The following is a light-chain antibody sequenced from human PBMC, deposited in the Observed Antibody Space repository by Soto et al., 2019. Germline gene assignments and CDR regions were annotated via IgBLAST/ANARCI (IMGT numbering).Light chain of an antibody. CDR2: AAS. Sequence: DIQLTQSPSFLSPSIGESVTITCRASQVISTSLAWYQVKPGKAPKLLIYAASTLESGVPSRFSATVSGTEFSLTITSLQPEDVATYYCQKYNSAPYFGGGTKVDIK. CDR1: QVISTS. V-gene: IGKV1-9*01. CDR3: QKYNSAPY. J-gene: IGKJ4*01.